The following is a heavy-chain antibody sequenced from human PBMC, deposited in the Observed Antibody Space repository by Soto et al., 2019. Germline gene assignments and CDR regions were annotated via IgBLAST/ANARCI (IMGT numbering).Heavy chain of an antibody. CDR3: ARDQYNGPLGDWGGDCYLEYIQH. CDR1: GYSFTGYF. CDR2: VNPYSGCT. D-gene: IGHD2-21*02. J-gene: IGHJ1*01. Sequence: ASVKVSYKASGYSFTGYFMHWVHQAPGQGVEWMGWVNPYSGCTNHAQKFQGWVTMTREQSIRTAYIELSRLSSDGTAVYYFARDQYNGPLGDWGGDCYLEYIQHWGQGTPVTVSS. V-gene: IGHV1-2*04.